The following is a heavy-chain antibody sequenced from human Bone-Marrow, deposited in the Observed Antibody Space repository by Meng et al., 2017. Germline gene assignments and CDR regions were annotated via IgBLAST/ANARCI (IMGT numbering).Heavy chain of an antibody. CDR2: INHSGST. J-gene: IGHJ4*02. Sequence: QVQLRQWGAGLLKPSEALSLTCAVYGGSFSGYYWSWIRQPPGKGLEWIGEINHSGSTNYNPSLKSRVTISVDTSKNQFSLKLSSVTAADTAVYYCAREDRYYYDSRVDYWGQGTLVTVSS. D-gene: IGHD3-22*01. CDR1: GGSFSGYY. CDR3: AREDRYYYDSRVDY. V-gene: IGHV4-34*01.